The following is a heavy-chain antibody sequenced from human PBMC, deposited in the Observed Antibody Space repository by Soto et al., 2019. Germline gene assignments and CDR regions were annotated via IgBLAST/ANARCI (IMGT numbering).Heavy chain of an antibody. V-gene: IGHV1-69*06. CDR2: IIPLLKTV. CDR3: ARDPVDLFGYMDV. CDR1: GGTFASYS. J-gene: IGHJ6*02. Sequence: QEELVQSGAEVKKPGSSVNVSCKASGGTFASYSITWVRQAPGQRLEWMGEIIPLLKTVNYAQKFQGRVTITGDRSTSTVYMALSRLRSDDTAVYYCARDPVDLFGYMDVWGHGKTVTAS. D-gene: IGHD6-25*01.